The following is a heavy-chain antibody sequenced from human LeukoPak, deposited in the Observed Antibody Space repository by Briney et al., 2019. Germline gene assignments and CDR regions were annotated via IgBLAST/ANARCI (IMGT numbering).Heavy chain of an antibody. J-gene: IGHJ4*02. Sequence: ASVKVSCKASGYTFTSYGISWVRQAPGQGLEWMGWISAYNGNTNYAQKLQGRVTMNTDTSTSKDDMELRSLRADDAAVYYWERGAIWRFDYWGQGTLVTVSS. CDR2: ISAYNGNT. CDR3: ERGAIWRFDY. V-gene: IGHV1-18*01. D-gene: IGHD1-1*01. CDR1: GYTFTSYG.